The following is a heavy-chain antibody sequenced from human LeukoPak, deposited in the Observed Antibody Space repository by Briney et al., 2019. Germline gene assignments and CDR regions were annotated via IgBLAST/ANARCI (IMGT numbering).Heavy chain of an antibody. J-gene: IGHJ3*02. D-gene: IGHD1-26*01. CDR2: IIPIFGTA. CDR3: ARDLPQGYSGSYPDHTFDI. CDR1: GGTFSSYA. Sequence: SVKVSCKASGGTFSSYAISWVRQAPGQGLEWMGGIIPIFGTANYAQKFQGRVTIATDESTSTAYMELSSLRSEDTAVYYCARDLPQGYSGSYPDHTFDIWGQGTMVTVSS. V-gene: IGHV1-69*05.